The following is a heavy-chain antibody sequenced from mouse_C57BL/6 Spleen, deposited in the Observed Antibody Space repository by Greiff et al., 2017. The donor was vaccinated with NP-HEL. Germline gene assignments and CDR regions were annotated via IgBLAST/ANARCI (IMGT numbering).Heavy chain of an antibody. J-gene: IGHJ4*01. CDR3: ARQLRLRGDYAMDY. D-gene: IGHD3-2*02. Sequence: LVESVAELVRPGASVKLSCTASGFNIKNTYMHWVKQRPEQGLEWIGRIDPANGNTKYAPKFQGKATITADTSSNTAYLQLSSLTSEDTSIYYCARQLRLRGDYAMDYWGQGTSVTVSS. CDR1: GFNIKNTY. CDR2: IDPANGNT. V-gene: IGHV14-3*01.